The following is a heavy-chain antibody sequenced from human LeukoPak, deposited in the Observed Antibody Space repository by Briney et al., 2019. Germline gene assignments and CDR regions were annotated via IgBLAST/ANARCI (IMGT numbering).Heavy chain of an antibody. CDR3: AKHYPEVLRFLEWLLPFDY. J-gene: IGHJ4*02. CDR1: GFTFSSYA. Sequence: GGSLRLSCAASGFTFSSYAMSWVRQAPGKGLEWVSAISGSGGSTYYADSVKGRFTISRDNSKNTLYLQMNSLRAEDTAVYYCAKHYPEVLRFLEWLLPFDYWAQGTLVTVSS. D-gene: IGHD3-3*01. V-gene: IGHV3-23*01. CDR2: ISGSGGST.